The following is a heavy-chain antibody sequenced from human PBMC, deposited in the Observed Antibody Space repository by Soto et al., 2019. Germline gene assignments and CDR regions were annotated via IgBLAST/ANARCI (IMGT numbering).Heavy chain of an antibody. D-gene: IGHD2-8*01. CDR2: IIPIFGTA. Sequence: ASVKVSCKASGGTLSSYAISWVRQAPGQGLEWMGGIIPIFGTANYAQKFQGRVTITADKSTSTAYMELSSLRSEDTAVYYCARGPDCTNGVCYFGYGMDVWGQGTTVTVSS. CDR1: GGTLSSYA. J-gene: IGHJ6*02. CDR3: ARGPDCTNGVCYFGYGMDV. V-gene: IGHV1-69*06.